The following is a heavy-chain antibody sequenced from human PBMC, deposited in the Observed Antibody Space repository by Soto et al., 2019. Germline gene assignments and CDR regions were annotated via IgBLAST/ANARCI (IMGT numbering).Heavy chain of an antibody. CDR3: ARIRERFGAYLYY. Sequence: ASVKVFCKASGVTFTSYDIHWVRQATGQGLEWMGWINPNSGNTGYAQKFQGRVTMTGNTSISTAYMELSSLRSEDTAIYYCARIRERFGAYLYYWGQGTLVTVSS. J-gene: IGHJ4*02. CDR2: INPNSGNT. D-gene: IGHD3-10*01. CDR1: GVTFTSYD. V-gene: IGHV1-8*01.